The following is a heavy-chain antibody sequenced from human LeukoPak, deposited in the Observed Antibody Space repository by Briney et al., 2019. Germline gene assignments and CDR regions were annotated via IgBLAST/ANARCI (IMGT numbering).Heavy chain of an antibody. D-gene: IGHD3-22*01. CDR3: TRVTYYYDNSGYFHFDS. CDR1: GFTFGDYA. V-gene: IGHV3-49*04. CDR2: IRRKAHGGTT. Sequence: GGSLRLSCTTSGFTFGDYAMSWVRQAPGKGLEWVSFIRRKAHGGTTEYAASVKGRFSSSRDGSKSIAYLQMNSLKTEDTAVCFCTRVTYYYDNSGYFHFDSWGQGSLVTVSS. J-gene: IGHJ4*02.